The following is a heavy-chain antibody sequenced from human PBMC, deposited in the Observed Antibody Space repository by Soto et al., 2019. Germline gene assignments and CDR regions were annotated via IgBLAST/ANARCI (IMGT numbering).Heavy chain of an antibody. CDR2: IYYSGST. V-gene: IGHV4-59*01. Sequence: SETLSLTCTVSGGSISSYYWSWIRQPPGKGLEWIGYIYYSGSTNYNPSLKSRVTISVDTSKNQFSLKLSSVTAADTAVYYCARGNTGGYYYYGMDVWGQGTTVTVS. J-gene: IGHJ6*02. D-gene: IGHD2-8*02. CDR1: GGSISSYY. CDR3: ARGNTGGYYYYGMDV.